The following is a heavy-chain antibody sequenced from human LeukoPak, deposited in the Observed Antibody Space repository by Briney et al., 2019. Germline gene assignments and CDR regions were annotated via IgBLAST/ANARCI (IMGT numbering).Heavy chain of an antibody. J-gene: IGHJ6*02. Sequence: PGGSLRLSCAASRFTFSTYWMSWVRQAPGKGLEWVAVISYDGSNKYYADSVKGRFTISRDNSKNTLYLQMNSLRAEDTAVYYCARDRLYCSSTSCYIHYGMDVWGQGTTVTVSS. D-gene: IGHD2-2*01. CDR1: RFTFSTYW. V-gene: IGHV3-30*03. CDR3: ARDRLYCSSTSCYIHYGMDV. CDR2: ISYDGSNK.